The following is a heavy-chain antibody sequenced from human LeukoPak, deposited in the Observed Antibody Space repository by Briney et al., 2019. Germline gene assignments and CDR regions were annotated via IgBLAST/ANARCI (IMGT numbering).Heavy chain of an antibody. CDR3: ARGRRWPNWFDP. CDR1: GGSFSGYY. V-gene: IGHV4-34*01. J-gene: IGHJ5*02. D-gene: IGHD5-24*01. Sequence: PSETLSLTCAVYGGSFSGYYWSWIRQPPGKGLEWIGEINHSGSTNYNPSLKSRVTISVDTSKNQFSLKLSSVTAADTAVYYCARGRRWPNWFDPWGQGTLVTVSS. CDR2: INHSGST.